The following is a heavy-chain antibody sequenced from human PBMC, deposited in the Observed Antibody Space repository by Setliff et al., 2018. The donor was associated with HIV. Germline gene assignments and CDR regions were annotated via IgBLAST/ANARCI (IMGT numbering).Heavy chain of an antibody. V-gene: IGHV5-51*01. D-gene: IGHD1-20*01. CDR3: ASSITVAAGRSHYCYAMDV. CDR1: GYSFTSYW. J-gene: IGHJ6*02. Sequence: GESLKISCKGSGYSFTSYWIGWVRQMPGKGLEWMGIIHPGDSNTRYSPSFQGQVTISADKSISTAYLQWSSLKASDTAMYYCASSITVAAGRSHYCYAMDVWGQGTTVTVSS. CDR2: IHPGDSNT.